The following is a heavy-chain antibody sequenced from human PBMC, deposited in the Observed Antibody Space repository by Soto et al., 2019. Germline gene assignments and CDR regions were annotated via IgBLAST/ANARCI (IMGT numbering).Heavy chain of an antibody. CDR2: VYYSGSI. CDR1: GGSVSDKTYY. Sequence: TLSLTCSVSGGSVSDKTYYWSWIRQPPGKRLEWIGYVYYSGSIDYNPTLKNLFTISVDTSKNQFSLKLSSVTAADTAVYYCARERTGDPTFFDYWGQGTLVTVSS. J-gene: IGHJ4*02. V-gene: IGHV4-61*01. CDR3: ARERTGDPTFFDY. D-gene: IGHD1-1*01.